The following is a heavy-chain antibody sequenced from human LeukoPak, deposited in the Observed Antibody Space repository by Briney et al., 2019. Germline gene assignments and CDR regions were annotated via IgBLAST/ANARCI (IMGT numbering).Heavy chain of an antibody. V-gene: IGHV4-59*11. CDR3: ARGLAYHNFDY. J-gene: IGHJ4*02. CDR2: IYYSGST. Sequence: PETLCLTCTVSGVSISIHYCSWGRQPPGKGLGWRGDIYYSGSTNYNPSLKSRVPISVDTSKNQRSLKLNSVTAADTAVYYCARGLAYHNFDYWGQGTLVTVSS. CDR1: GVSISIHY. D-gene: IGHD2-21*01.